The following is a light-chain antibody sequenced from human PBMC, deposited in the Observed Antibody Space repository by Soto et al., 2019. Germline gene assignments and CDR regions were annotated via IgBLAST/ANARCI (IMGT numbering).Light chain of an antibody. Sequence: EIVMTHSPATLSFSAVERATLSCRASQSVSSNLAWYQQKPGQAPRLLIYGASTRATGIPARFSGSGSGAEFTLTISSLQSEDFAVYYCQQYDNWPQTFGQGTKVDIK. V-gene: IGKV3-15*01. J-gene: IGKJ1*01. CDR3: QQYDNWPQT. CDR2: GAS. CDR1: QSVSSN.